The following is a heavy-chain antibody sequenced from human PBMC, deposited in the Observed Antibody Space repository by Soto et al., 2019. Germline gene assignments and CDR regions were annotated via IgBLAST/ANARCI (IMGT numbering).Heavy chain of an antibody. Sequence: PGESLKISCKGSGYSFTSYWISWVRQMPGKGLEWMGRIDPSDSYTNYSPSFQGHVTISADKSISTAYLQWSSLKASDTAMYYCARQGGCSGGSCYAGVYNLFEPCGQGTLVTGSS. J-gene: IGHJ5*02. CDR2: IDPSDSYT. CDR1: GYSFTSYW. V-gene: IGHV5-10-1*01. CDR3: ARQGGCSGGSCYAGVYNLFEP. D-gene: IGHD2-15*01.